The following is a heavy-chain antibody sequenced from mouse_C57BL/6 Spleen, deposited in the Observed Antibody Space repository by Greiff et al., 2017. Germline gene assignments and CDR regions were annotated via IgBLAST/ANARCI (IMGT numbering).Heavy chain of an antibody. CDR1: GYTFTSYW. CDR2: IYPGNSDT. Sequence: EVHLVESGTVLARPGASVKMSCKTSGYTFTSYWMHWVKQRPGQGLEWIGAIYPGNSDTSYNQKFKGKAKLTAVTSASTAYMELSSLTNEDSAVYYCTRDYGSSLYFDYWGQGTTLTVSS. CDR3: TRDYGSSLYFDY. D-gene: IGHD1-1*01. V-gene: IGHV1-5*01. J-gene: IGHJ2*01.